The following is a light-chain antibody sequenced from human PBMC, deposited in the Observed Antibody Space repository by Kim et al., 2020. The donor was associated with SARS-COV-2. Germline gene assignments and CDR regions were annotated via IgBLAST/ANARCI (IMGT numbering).Light chain of an antibody. CDR2: DAS. J-gene: IGKJ2*01. Sequence: LSPGERATLSCRASQSVSSYLAWYQQKPGQAPRLLSYDASNRATGIPARFSGSGSGTDFTLTISSLEPEDFAVYYCQQRSNWPPVTFGQGTKLEI. V-gene: IGKV3-11*01. CDR1: QSVSSY. CDR3: QQRSNWPPVT.